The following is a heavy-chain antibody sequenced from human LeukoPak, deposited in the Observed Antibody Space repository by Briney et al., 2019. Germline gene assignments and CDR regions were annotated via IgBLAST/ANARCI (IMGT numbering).Heavy chain of an antibody. V-gene: IGHV3-7*05. CDR1: GFTFSSYW. Sequence: PGGSLRLSCAASGFTFSSYWMTWVRQAPGKGLEWVANIKQDGSQKYYVDSVKGRFTISRDNAKNSLYLQMNSLRAEDTAVYYCARDTGHGIAAGGTFFDHWGQGSLVTVSS. CDR3: ARDTGHGIAAGGTFFDH. CDR2: IKQDGSQK. J-gene: IGHJ4*02. D-gene: IGHD6-13*01.